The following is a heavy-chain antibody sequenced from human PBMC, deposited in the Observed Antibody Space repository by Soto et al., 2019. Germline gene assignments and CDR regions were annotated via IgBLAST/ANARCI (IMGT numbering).Heavy chain of an antibody. CDR3: AKEESSSGTFDY. CDR2: ISGSGGST. J-gene: IGHJ4*02. V-gene: IGHV3-23*01. D-gene: IGHD6-6*01. Sequence: SLRLSCAASGFTFSSYAMSWVRQAPGKGLEWVSAISGSGGSTYYAASVKGRFTISRDNSKNTLYLQMNSLRAEDTAVYYCAKEESSSGTFDYWGQGTLVTVSS. CDR1: GFTFSSYA.